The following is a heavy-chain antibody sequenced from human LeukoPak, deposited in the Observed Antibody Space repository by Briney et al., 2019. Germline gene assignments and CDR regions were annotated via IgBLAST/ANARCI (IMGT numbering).Heavy chain of an antibody. V-gene: IGHV1-2*02. CDR1: GYTFTGYF. CDR2: IRPRSGDT. J-gene: IGHJ4*02. D-gene: IGHD3-10*01. Sequence: ASVKVSCKASGYTFTGYFIHWVRQAPGQGLEWMGWIRPRSGDTNYAYKFQGRVTMTRDTSISTAYMDLSSLGSDDTAVYYCARDGEYGTGSYYRGCFDYWGQGILVTVSS. CDR3: ARDGEYGTGSYYRGCFDY.